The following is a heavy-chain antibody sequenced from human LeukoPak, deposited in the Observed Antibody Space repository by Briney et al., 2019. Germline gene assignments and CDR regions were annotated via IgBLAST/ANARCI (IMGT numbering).Heavy chain of an antibody. J-gene: IGHJ4*02. V-gene: IGHV3-48*01. CDR2: ISSSSSTI. CDR1: GFTFSSYS. D-gene: IGHD5-18*01. CDR3: AKVPLGYSYGYDY. Sequence: HPGGSLRLSCAASGFTFSSYSMNWVRQAPGKGLEWVSYISSSSSTIYYADSVKGRFTISRDNAKNSLYLQMNSLRTEDTALYYCAKVPLGYSYGYDYWGQGTLVTVSS.